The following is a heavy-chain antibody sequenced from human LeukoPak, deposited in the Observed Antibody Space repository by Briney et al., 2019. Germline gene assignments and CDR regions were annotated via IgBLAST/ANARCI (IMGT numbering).Heavy chain of an antibody. CDR2: IIPIFGTA. D-gene: IGHD2-2*01. CDR3: AREVVPAALYYYGMDV. J-gene: IGHJ6*02. V-gene: IGHV1-69*13. Sequence: EASVKVSCKASGGTFSSYAISWVRQAPGQGLEWMGGIIPIFGTANYAQKFQGRVTITADESTSTAYMELSSLRSEDTAVYYCAREVVPAALYYYGMDVWGQGTTVTVSS. CDR1: GGTFSSYA.